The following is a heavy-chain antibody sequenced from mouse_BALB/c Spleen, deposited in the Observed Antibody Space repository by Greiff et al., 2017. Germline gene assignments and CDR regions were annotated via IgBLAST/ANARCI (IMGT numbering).Heavy chain of an antibody. CDR1: GYSFTGYY. V-gene: IGHV1S34*01. J-gene: IGHJ3*01. CDR3: ATPLYYDYDAFAY. D-gene: IGHD2-4*01. CDR2: ISCYNGAT. Sequence: LVKTGASVKISCKASGYSFTGYYMHWVKQSHGKSLEWIGYISCYNGATSYNQKFKGKATFTVATSSSTAYMQFNSLTSEDSAVYYCATPLYYDYDAFAYWGQGTLVTVSA.